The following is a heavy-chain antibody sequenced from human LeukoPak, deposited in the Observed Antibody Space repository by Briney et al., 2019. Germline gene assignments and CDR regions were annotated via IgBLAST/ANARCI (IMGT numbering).Heavy chain of an antibody. CDR1: GGSNSSGDYY. V-gene: IGHV4-30-4*01. CDR3: ARVKGSSWPPLPRMDV. CDR2: IYYSGST. Sequence: SETLSLTCTVSGGSNSSGDYYWSWIRQPPGRGQEWIGYIYYSGSTYYNPSLKSRVTISVDTSKNQFSLKLSSVTAADTAVYYCARVKGSSWPPLPRMDVWGQGTTVTVSS. J-gene: IGHJ6*02. D-gene: IGHD6-13*01.